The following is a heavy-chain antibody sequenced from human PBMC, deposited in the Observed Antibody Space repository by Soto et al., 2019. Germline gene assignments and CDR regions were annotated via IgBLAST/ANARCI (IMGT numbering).Heavy chain of an antibody. CDR2: IDYSGST. V-gene: IGHV4-39*01. D-gene: IGHD3-10*01. J-gene: IGHJ4*02. Sequence: SETLSLPCTVSGSAFSSSSYYWGWIRQPPGKGLEWIGSIDYSGSTYYNPSLKSRVTMSVDPSKNQFSLKLISVTAADTAVYYCARHWITMVRGVCHFDYWGQG. CDR1: GSAFSSSSYY. CDR3: ARHWITMVRGVCHFDY.